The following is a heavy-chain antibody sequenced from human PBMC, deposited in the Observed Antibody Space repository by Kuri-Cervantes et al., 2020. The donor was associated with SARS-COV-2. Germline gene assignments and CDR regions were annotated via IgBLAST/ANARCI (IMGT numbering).Heavy chain of an antibody. D-gene: IGHD6-19*01. CDR1: GYTFTSYG. CDR3: AKDLSGSNSPFFDY. J-gene: IGHJ4*02. CDR2: ISAYNGNT. V-gene: IGHV1-18*01. Sequence: ASVKVSCKASGYTFTSYGISWVRQAPGQGLEWMGWISAYNGNTIYAQKFQGRVTMTTDTSTSTAYMELRSLRSGDTAVYYCAKDLSGSNSPFFDYWGQGTLVTVSS.